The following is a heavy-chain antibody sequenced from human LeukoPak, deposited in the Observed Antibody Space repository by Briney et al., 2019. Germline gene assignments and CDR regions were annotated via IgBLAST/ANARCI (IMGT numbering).Heavy chain of an antibody. Sequence: SETLSLTCTVSGGSISSYDWSWIRQPPGKGLEWIGYIYYSGSTNYNPSLKSRVTILVDTSKNQFSLKLSSVTAADTAVYFCATHLEVGYSYGYLDYWGQGTLVTVSS. J-gene: IGHJ4*02. D-gene: IGHD5-18*01. CDR2: IYYSGST. CDR1: GGSISSYD. V-gene: IGHV4-59*08. CDR3: ATHLEVGYSYGYLDY.